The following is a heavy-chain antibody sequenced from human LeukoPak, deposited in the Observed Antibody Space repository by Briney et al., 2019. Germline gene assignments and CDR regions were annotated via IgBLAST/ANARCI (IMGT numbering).Heavy chain of an antibody. V-gene: IGHV3-23*01. CDR1: GFTFSSYA. D-gene: IGHD6-6*01. J-gene: IGHJ4*02. CDR2: ITNSGTDT. CDR3: AKGSSSSRPYYFDF. Sequence: PGGSLRLSCAASGFTFSSYAMSWVRQAPGKGLEWVSAITNSGTDTYHAGSVKGRFTISRDNSKNTLYLQMNSLRVEDTAVYYCAKGSSSSRPYYFDFWGQGTLVTVSS.